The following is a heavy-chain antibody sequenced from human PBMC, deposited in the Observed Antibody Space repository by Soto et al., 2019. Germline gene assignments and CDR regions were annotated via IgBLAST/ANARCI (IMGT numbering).Heavy chain of an antibody. D-gene: IGHD4-17*01. Sequence: QVQLVQSGAEVKKPGSSVKVSCRASGGTFSNYAFSWVRQAPGQGLEWMGGIIPIFGTANYAQRFQGRVTITADESTSTAYMELSSLRSDDTAMYYCVREGYGDYGKPFDYWGQGTLITVSS. CDR1: GGTFSNYA. CDR2: IIPIFGTA. V-gene: IGHV1-69*01. J-gene: IGHJ4*02. CDR3: VREGYGDYGKPFDY.